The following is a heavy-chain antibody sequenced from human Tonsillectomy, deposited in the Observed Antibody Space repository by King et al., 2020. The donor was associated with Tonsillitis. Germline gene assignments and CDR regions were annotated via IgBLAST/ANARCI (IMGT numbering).Heavy chain of an antibody. Sequence: QLVQSGAEVKKPGASVKVSCKASGYTFTSYGISWVRQAPGQGLEWMGWISAYNGNTNYAQKLQGRVTMTTDTSTSTAYMELRRLRSDDTAVYYCARVHTLRYCSITSCLSPYYSYCIDVWGQGTTVNGS. CDR3: ARVHTLRYCSITSCLSPYYSYCIDV. CDR2: ISAYNGNT. D-gene: IGHD2-2*01. V-gene: IGHV1-18*01. J-gene: IGHJ6*02. CDR1: GYTFTSYG.